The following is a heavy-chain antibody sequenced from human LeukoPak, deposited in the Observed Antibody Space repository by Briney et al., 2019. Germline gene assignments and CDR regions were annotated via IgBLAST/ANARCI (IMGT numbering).Heavy chain of an antibody. D-gene: IGHD2-2*01. CDR1: GGSISSYY. CDR2: IYYSGST. V-gene: IGHV4-59*01. Sequence: PSETLSLTCTVSGGSISSYYWSWIRQPPGKGLEWIGYIYYSGSTNYNPSLKSRVTISVDTSKNQFSLKLSSVTAADTAVYYCARRYCSSTSCCVEGWFDPWGQGTLVTVSS. CDR3: ARRYCSSTSCCVEGWFDP. J-gene: IGHJ5*02.